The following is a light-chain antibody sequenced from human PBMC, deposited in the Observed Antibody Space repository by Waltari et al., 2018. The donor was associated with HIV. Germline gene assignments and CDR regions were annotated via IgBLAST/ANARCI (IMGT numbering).Light chain of an antibody. CDR1: QSISNW. V-gene: IGKV1-5*03. CDR3: QQYNNYCT. CDR2: EAS. Sequence: DIQMTQSPYTLSASVGDRVTITCRASQSISNWLAWYQQKPGKAPKLLLYEASTLESGVPSRFSGNGSGTEFTLTISSLHPDDIATYFCQQYNNYCTFGPGTKLEIK. J-gene: IGKJ2*02.